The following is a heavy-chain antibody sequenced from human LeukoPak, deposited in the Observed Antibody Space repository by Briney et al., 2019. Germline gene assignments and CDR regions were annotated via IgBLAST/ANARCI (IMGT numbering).Heavy chain of an antibody. Sequence: ESLKISCAASGFTLSAYWMHWVRQAPGKGLMWVSRIEGDGNRITYADSVKGRFTTSRDNAKNTLYLQMNSLRAEDTAVYYCTRDWRNLGYDYWGQGTLVTVSS. D-gene: IGHD5-12*01. CDR3: TRDWRNLGYDY. V-gene: IGHV3-74*01. CDR2: IEGDGNRI. CDR1: GFTLSAYW. J-gene: IGHJ4*02.